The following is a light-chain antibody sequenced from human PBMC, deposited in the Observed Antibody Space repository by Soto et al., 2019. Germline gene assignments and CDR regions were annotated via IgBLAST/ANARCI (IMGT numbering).Light chain of an antibody. V-gene: IGLV2-14*01. CDR1: SSDIGAYNY. CDR2: DVS. J-gene: IGLJ2*01. Sequence: QSALTQPASVSGSTGESITISCTGTSSDIGAYNYVSWYQQHPGKAPKLMIYDVSNRPSGVSNRFSGSKSGHTASLTISGLQAEDEADYYCSSYTSSSTVVFGGGTKVTV. CDR3: SSYTSSSTVV.